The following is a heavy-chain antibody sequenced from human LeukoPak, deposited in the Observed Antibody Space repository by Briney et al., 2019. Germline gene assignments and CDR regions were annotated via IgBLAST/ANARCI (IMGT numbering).Heavy chain of an antibody. CDR2: IYTSGST. CDR1: GGSISSYY. CDR3: ARENRYCGGDCSPGWFDP. V-gene: IGHV4-4*07. J-gene: IGHJ5*02. D-gene: IGHD2-21*02. Sequence: SETLSLTCTVSGGSISSYYWSWIRQPAGKGLEWIGRIYTSGSTNYNPSLKSRVTISVDTSKNQFSLKLSSVTAADTAVYYCARENRYCGGDCSPGWFDPWGQGTLVTVSS.